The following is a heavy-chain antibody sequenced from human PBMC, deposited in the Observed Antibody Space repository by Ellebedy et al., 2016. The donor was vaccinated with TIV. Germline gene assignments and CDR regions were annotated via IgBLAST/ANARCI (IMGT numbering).Heavy chain of an antibody. V-gene: IGHV3-23*01. J-gene: IGHJ4*02. CDR1: GFTFSSYA. CDR3: AKDWGFGATDY. D-gene: IGHD1-26*01. CDR2: ISHTGSRT. Sequence: GESLKISCAASGFTFSSYAMSWVRQAPGKGLEWVSTISHTGSRTYYADSVEGRFIISRDNSKKTLYLQMNSLRAEDTAVYYCAKDWGFGATDYWGQGTLVTVSS.